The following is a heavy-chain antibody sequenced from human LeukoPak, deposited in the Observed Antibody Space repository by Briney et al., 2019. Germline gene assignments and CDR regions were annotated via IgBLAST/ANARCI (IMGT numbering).Heavy chain of an antibody. CDR3: AGYYYDSSGYPRPWFDP. J-gene: IGHJ5*02. D-gene: IGHD3-22*01. Sequence: GASVKVSCKASGYTFTGYYMHWVRQAPGQGLVWMGWINPNSGGTNYAQKFQGRVTMTRDTSISTAYMELSRLRSDDTAVYYCAGYYYDSSGYPRPWFDPWGQGTLVTVSS. CDR1: GYTFTGYY. V-gene: IGHV1-2*02. CDR2: INPNSGGT.